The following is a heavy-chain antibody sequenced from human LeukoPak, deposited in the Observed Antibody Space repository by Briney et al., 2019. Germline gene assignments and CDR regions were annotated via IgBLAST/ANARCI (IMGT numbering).Heavy chain of an antibody. CDR1: GGSFSGYY. Sequence: SSETLSLTCAVYGGSFSGYYRSWIRQPPGKGLEWIGEINHSGSTNYNPSLKSRVTISVDTSKNQFSLKLSSVTAADTAVYYCARTSSTSPGGGYYFDYWGQGTLVTVSS. CDR2: INHSGST. D-gene: IGHD2-2*01. J-gene: IGHJ4*02. CDR3: ARTSSTSPGGGYYFDY. V-gene: IGHV4-34*01.